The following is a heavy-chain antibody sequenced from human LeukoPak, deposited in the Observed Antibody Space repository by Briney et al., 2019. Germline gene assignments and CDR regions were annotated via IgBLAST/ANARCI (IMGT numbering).Heavy chain of an antibody. Sequence: SETLSLTCTVPGVSISSYYWSWIRQPPGKGLEWIGYIYYSGSTNYNPSLMSRVTISVDTSKNQFSLKLSSVTAADTAVYYCARGITTLNYYYYGMDVWGQGTTVTVSS. J-gene: IGHJ6*02. D-gene: IGHD3-16*01. CDR2: IYYSGST. CDR3: ARGITTLNYYYYGMDV. V-gene: IGHV4-59*01. CDR1: GVSISSYY.